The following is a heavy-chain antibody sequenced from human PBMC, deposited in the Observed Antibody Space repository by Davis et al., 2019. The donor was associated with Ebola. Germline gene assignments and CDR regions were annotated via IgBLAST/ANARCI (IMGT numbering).Heavy chain of an antibody. CDR1: GYTFTRYW. CDR3: ARAPYYYDVSGFYVDF. Sequence: GEFLKISCKASGYTFTRYWIVWVRQMPGKGLEWMGIIYPGDSDTRYSPSFLGQVIFSADKSISTAYLQWSSLKTSDTATYYCARAPYYYDVSGFYVDFWGQGTLVTVSS. D-gene: IGHD3-22*01. J-gene: IGHJ4*02. CDR2: IYPGDSDT. V-gene: IGHV5-51*01.